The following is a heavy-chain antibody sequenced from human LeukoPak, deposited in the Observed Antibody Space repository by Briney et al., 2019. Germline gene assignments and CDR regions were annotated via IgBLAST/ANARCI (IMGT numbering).Heavy chain of an antibody. J-gene: IGHJ3*02. CDR2: INPNSGGT. Sequence: ASVMVSCKASGYTFTGYYMHWVRQAPGQGLEWMGWINPNSGGTNYAQNFQGRVTMTRDTSISTAYMELSRLRSDDTALYYCARASGRYSDAFDIWGQGTMVTVSS. CDR1: GYTFTGYY. D-gene: IGHD1-26*01. V-gene: IGHV1-2*02. CDR3: ARASGRYSDAFDI.